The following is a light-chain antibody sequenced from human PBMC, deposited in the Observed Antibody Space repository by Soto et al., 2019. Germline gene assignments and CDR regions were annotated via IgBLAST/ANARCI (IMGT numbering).Light chain of an antibody. J-gene: IGLJ3*02. CDR1: SSDVGAYKY. CDR3: SSYAGSNILV. V-gene: IGLV2-8*01. CDR2: DLN. Sequence: QSALTQPPSASGSPGQSVTISCTGTSSDVGAYKYVSWYQHHPGKAPKLMIYDLNKRPSGVPDRFSGSKSGNTASLTVSGLQAEDEANYYCSSYAGSNILVFGGGTKLTVL.